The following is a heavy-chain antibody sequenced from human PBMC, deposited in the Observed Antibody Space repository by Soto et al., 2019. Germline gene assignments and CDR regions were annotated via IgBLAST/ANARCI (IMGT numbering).Heavy chain of an antibody. V-gene: IGHV3-74*01. Sequence: EVQLVESGGDLVQPGGSLRLSCAASGFTFSSSWVHWVRQAPGEGLMWVSRINGDGSTINYADSVKGRFTTSRDNARNTLSLQMNSLRDEDTAVYYCARAGYYRFDYWGQGTLVTVSS. CDR2: INGDGSTI. J-gene: IGHJ4*02. CDR1: GFTFSSSW. CDR3: ARAGYYRFDY. D-gene: IGHD1-26*01.